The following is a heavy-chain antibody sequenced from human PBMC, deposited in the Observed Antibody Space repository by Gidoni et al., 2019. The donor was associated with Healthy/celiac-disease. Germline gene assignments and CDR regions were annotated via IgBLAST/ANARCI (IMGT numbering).Heavy chain of an antibody. V-gene: IGHV4-59*08. D-gene: IGHD3-3*01. CDR3: ARRIQYYDFWSGEFDP. J-gene: IGHJ5*02. Sequence: QVQLQASGPGLVKPSETLSLTCTVSVGSISSYYWSWIRHPPGKGLEWIGYNYYSGSTHYNPSLKSRVTISVDTSKNQFSLKLSSVTAADTAVYYCARRIQYYDFWSGEFDPWGQGTLVTVSS. CDR1: VGSISSYY. CDR2: NYYSGST.